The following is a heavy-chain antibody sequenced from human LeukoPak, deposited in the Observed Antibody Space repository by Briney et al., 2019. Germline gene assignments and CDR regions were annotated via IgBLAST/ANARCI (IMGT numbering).Heavy chain of an antibody. J-gene: IGHJ6*02. Sequence: GGSLRLSCAASGFTFSSYEMNWVRQAPGKGLEWVSYISSRGSTIYYADSVKGRFTISRDNAKNSLYLQMNSLRAEDTAVYYCARNDIVVVPAALLSYYYYGMDVWGQGTTVTVSS. CDR3: ARNDIVVVPAALLSYYYYGMDV. D-gene: IGHD2-2*01. CDR2: ISSRGSTI. V-gene: IGHV3-48*03. CDR1: GFTFSSYE.